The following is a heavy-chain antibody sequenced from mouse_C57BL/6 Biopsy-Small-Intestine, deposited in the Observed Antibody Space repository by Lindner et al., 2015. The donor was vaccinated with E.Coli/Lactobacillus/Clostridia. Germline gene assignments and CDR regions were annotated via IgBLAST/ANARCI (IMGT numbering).Heavy chain of an antibody. Sequence: VQLQESGAELVKPGASVKISCEASGYAFSSYWMNWVKQRPGKGLEWIGRIYPGDGDTNYNGKFKGKATLTADKSSSTAYMQLSSLTSEDSAVYFCARPYYSNPYAMDYWGQGTSVTVSS. CDR1: GYAFSSYW. D-gene: IGHD2-5*01. V-gene: IGHV1-82*01. CDR2: IYPGDGDT. CDR3: ARPYYSNPYAMDY. J-gene: IGHJ4*01.